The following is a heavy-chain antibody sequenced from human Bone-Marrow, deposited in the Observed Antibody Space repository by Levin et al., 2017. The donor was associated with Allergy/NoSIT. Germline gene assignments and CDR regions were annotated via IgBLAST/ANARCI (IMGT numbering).Heavy chain of an antibody. D-gene: IGHD5-18*01. CDR1: GFTFRTHD. Sequence: GESLKISCAASGFTFRTHDMHWVRQGTGKGLEWVSTIGTAGDTYYPDSVRGRFTISRENAKNSLYLQMNGLSAGDTAVYYCARYNYEYNALDIWGQGTMVNVAS. CDR2: IGTAGDT. CDR3: ARYNYEYNALDI. J-gene: IGHJ3*02. V-gene: IGHV3-13*01.